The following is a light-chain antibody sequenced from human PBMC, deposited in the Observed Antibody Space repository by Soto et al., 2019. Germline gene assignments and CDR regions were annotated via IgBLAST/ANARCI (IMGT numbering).Light chain of an antibody. CDR1: QSVSSY. CDR2: DVS. CDR3: QQHGTSPYT. V-gene: IGKV3-11*01. J-gene: IGKJ2*01. Sequence: DIVLTQSPATLSLSPGERATLSCRASQSVSSYLAWYQQKPGQAPRLVIYDVSSRATGVPPRFSGSGSGTDFTLTISSLEPEDFAFYYCQQHGTSPYTFGQGTVLEIK.